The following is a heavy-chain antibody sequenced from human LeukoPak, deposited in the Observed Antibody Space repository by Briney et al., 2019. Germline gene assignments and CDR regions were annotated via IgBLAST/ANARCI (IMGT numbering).Heavy chain of an antibody. V-gene: IGHV1-18*01. CDR2: ISAYNGNT. Sequence: ASVKVSCKACGYTVTSYGISWVRRAPGQGLEGMGWISAYNGNTNYAQKLQGRVTMTTGTSTSTAYMELRSLRSDDTAVYYDARSQSSGPPYYYYYGTDVWGQGTTVTVSS. J-gene: IGHJ6*02. D-gene: IGHD3-22*01. CDR3: ARSQSSGPPYYYYYGTDV. CDR1: GYTVTSYG.